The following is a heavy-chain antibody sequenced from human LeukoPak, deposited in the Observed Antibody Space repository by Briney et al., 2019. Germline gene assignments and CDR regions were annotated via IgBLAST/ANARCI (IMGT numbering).Heavy chain of an antibody. J-gene: IGHJ3*02. D-gene: IGHD3-16*01. CDR3: ARSLWGGAFDI. V-gene: IGHV6-1*01. CDR2: TYYRSKWYN. Sequence: SQTLSLTRAISGDSVPSNSGAWNWIRQSPPRGLEWLGKTYYRSKWYNDYAVSVKSRITINPDTSKNQFSLHLNSVTPEDTAVYYCARSLWGGAFDIWGQGTMVAVSS. CDR1: GDSVPSNSGA.